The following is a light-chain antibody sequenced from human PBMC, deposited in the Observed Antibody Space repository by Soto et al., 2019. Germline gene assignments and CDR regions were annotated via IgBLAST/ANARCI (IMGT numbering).Light chain of an antibody. V-gene: IGLV2-14*01. Sequence: QSALTQPASVSGSPGQSITISCTGTSSDVGGYNYVSWYQQHPGKAPKLMIYDVSNRPSGVSNRFSGSKSGNTASLTISGVQAEDEAGYYCSSYTSSSTLDVFGGGTKLTVL. CDR1: SSDVGGYNY. CDR3: SSYTSSSTLDV. CDR2: DVS. J-gene: IGLJ2*01.